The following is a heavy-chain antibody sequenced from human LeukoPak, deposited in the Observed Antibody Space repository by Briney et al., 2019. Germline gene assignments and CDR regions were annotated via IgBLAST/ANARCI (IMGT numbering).Heavy chain of an antibody. D-gene: IGHD2-2*01. J-gene: IGHJ6*03. CDR1: GYTFTDYY. Sequence: ASVKVSCKTSGYTFTDYYMHWVRQAPGQRPEWMGWFNPNSGATNFIQKFRDRVTVTRDTSISTAYMELSRLRSDDTAVYYCARRYCSSTSCYLGYYYYYMDVWGKGTTVTVSS. CDR2: FNPNSGAT. V-gene: IGHV1-2*02. CDR3: ARRYCSSTSCYLGYYYYYMDV.